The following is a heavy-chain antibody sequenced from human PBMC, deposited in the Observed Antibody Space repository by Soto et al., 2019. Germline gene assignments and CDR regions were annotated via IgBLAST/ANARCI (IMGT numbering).Heavy chain of an antibody. CDR2: ISGSGGST. CDR1: GFTFSIYA. V-gene: IGHV3-23*01. CDR3: AKSRGASYQYFFDY. J-gene: IGHJ4*02. Sequence: LRLSCAASGFTFSIYAMNWVRQAPGKGLEWVSAISGSGGSTYSADSVKGRFTISRDNSNNMLYLQMNSLRVDDTAVYFCAKSRGASYQYFFDYWGQGILVTVSS. D-gene: IGHD2-2*01.